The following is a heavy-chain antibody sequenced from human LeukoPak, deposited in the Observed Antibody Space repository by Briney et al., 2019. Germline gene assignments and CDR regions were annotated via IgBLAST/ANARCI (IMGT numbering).Heavy chain of an antibody. CDR2: IYYGGTT. CDR1: GGSINEDGYY. CDR3: ARGGATVTDY. Sequence: SQTLSLTCTVSGGSINEDGYYWSWIRRLPGKGLEWIGHIYYGGTTEYNPSLESRITISVATSKTQFSLKLNFVTAADTAVYYCARGGATVTDYWGQGTLVTVSS. V-gene: IGHV4-31*03. D-gene: IGHD4-17*01. J-gene: IGHJ4*02.